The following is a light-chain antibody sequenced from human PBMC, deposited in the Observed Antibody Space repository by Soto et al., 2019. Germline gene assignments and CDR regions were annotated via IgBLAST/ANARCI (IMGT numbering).Light chain of an antibody. CDR3: QHYDTFPYT. CDR1: QSISRY. CDR2: AAS. Sequence: RVTLSPASLSASVGDRITITFRASQSISRYLNWYQHKPGKAPKLLINAASSLERGVPSRFSGGGSGTDFTLTISSLRPDDFATYYCQHYDTFPYTFGQGPKVDI. V-gene: IGKV1-39*01. J-gene: IGKJ2*01.